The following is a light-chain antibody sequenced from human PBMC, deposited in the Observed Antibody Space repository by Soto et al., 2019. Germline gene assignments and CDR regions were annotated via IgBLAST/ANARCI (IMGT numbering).Light chain of an antibody. V-gene: IGKV1-9*01. CDR1: QGISSY. J-gene: IGKJ4*01. CDR2: AAS. Sequence: IQFTQSPSSLSASVGDRVTITCRASQGISSYLAWYQQKPGKAPKLLIYAASTLQSGVPSRFSGSGSGTDFTLTITSLQHEDFATYCCQQLNIYCATFGAGTKVDI. CDR3: QQLNIYCAT.